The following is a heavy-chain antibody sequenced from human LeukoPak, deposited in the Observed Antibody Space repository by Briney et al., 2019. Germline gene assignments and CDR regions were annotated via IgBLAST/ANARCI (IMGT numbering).Heavy chain of an antibody. CDR2: IGSKANSYAT. CDR3: ARQYSSSWYYFDY. CDR1: EFTFSASP. Sequence: GGSLKLSCAASEFTFSASPIHWVRLASGKGLEWVGRIGSKANSYATGYAASVRGRFTISRDDSNNAAYLQMNSLKTEDTAVYYCARQYSSSWYYFDYWGHGMLVTVSS. D-gene: IGHD6-13*01. J-gene: IGHJ4*01. V-gene: IGHV3-73*01.